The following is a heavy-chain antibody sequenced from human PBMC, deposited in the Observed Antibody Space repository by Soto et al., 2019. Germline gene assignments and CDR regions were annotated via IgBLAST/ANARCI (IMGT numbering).Heavy chain of an antibody. D-gene: IGHD5-18*01. J-gene: IGHJ4*02. CDR1: GGSVSSGYNY. CDR3: ATESGSTYGYFDY. Sequence: SETLSLTCTVSGGSVSSGYNYWSWIRQSPGRGLEWIGYISGSGSTGYNPSLKNRLTMSVDRSKNQFTLRLTSVTAADTAVYFCATESGSTYGYFDYWGQGTQVTVSS. V-gene: IGHV4-30-4*01. CDR2: ISGSGST.